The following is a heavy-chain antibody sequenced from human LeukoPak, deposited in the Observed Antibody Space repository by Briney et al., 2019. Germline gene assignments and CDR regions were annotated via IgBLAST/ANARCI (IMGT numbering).Heavy chain of an antibody. CDR1: GFTVSSNY. CDR3: ARSQGGTMSLRHFDL. Sequence: GGSLRLSCAASGFTVSSNYMNWVRQAPGKGLEWVSVINSGGSAYYAASVKGRFTISRDNSKNMLYLQMNSLRADDTAVYYCARSQGGTMSLRHFDLWGRGTLVTVSS. D-gene: IGHD3-22*01. J-gene: IGHJ2*01. V-gene: IGHV3-53*01. CDR2: INSGGSA.